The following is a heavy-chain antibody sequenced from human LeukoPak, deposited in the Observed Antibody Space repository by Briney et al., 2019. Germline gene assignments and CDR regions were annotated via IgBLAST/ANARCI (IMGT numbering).Heavy chain of an antibody. CDR3: AKEGRQLWSGRDGMDV. V-gene: IGHV3-30*18. Sequence: GGSLRLSCAASGFTFSSYGMHWVRQAPGKGPEWVAVISYDGSNKYYADSVKGRFTISRDNSKNTLYLQMNSLRAEDTAVYYCAKEGRQLWSGRDGMDVWGQGTTVTVSS. CDR1: GFTFSSYG. J-gene: IGHJ6*02. CDR2: ISYDGSNK. D-gene: IGHD5-18*01.